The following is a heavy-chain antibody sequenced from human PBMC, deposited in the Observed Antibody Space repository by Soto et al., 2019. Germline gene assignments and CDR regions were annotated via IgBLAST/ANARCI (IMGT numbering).Heavy chain of an antibody. V-gene: IGHV1-8*01. CDR3: ARAFASNKYYFDS. D-gene: IGHD3-3*02. Sequence: GASVKVSCKASGYTFTSYDINWVRQATGQGLEWMGWMNPNSGNTGYAQKFQGRVTMTRNTSISTAYMELSSLRSEDTAVYYCARAFASNKYYFDSWGQGTQVTVSS. J-gene: IGHJ4*02. CDR2: MNPNSGNT. CDR1: GYTFTSYD.